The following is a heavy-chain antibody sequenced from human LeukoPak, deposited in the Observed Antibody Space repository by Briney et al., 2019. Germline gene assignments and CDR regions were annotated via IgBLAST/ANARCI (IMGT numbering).Heavy chain of an antibody. V-gene: IGHV3-33*06. J-gene: IGHJ3*02. D-gene: IGHD3-3*01. Sequence: GSLRLSCEASGFTFSTYGMHWGRQAPSKGMGRVAVIWNDGSNKYYAVSVKGRFTISRDNSKNPLYLQMNSLRVEDTAVYYCAKDYSRDGYYADTFHIWGQGTMVTVSS. CDR1: GFTFSTYG. CDR3: AKDYSRDGYYADTFHI. CDR2: IWNDGSNK.